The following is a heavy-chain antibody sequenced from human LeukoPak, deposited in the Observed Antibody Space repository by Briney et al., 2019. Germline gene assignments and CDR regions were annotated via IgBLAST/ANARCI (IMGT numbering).Heavy chain of an antibody. Sequence: PGVSLRLSCAASGFTFSTYSMNWVRQAPGKGLEWVSSISSGSSFIYYADSVKGRFAISRDNAKNSLFLQMNSLRAEDTAVYYCAKEPPNYGSGSYFDYWGQGTLVTVSS. J-gene: IGHJ4*02. CDR1: GFTFSTYS. CDR2: ISSGSSFI. CDR3: AKEPPNYGSGSYFDY. D-gene: IGHD3-10*01. V-gene: IGHV3-21*01.